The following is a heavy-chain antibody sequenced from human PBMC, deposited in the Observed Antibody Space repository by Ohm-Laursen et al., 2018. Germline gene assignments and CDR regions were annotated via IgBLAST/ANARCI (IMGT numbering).Heavy chain of an antibody. Sequence: SDTLSLTCPVYGGSFSGYDWSWIRQPPGKGLEWIGEINHSGRTNYNPSLKSRVIISVDTSKNQVSLRMSPVTAADTAVYYCARYSPVEMIIRGAFDIWGQGTMVTVPS. CDR2: INHSGRT. D-gene: IGHD5-24*01. V-gene: IGHV4-34*01. J-gene: IGHJ3*02. CDR1: GGSFSGYD. CDR3: ARYSPVEMIIRGAFDI.